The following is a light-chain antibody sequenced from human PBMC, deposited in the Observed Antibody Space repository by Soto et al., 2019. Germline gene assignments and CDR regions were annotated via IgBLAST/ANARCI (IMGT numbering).Light chain of an antibody. CDR1: SSDVGGYKY. CDR2: EVS. CDR3: SSYAGSNNVV. V-gene: IGLV2-8*01. Sequence: QSALTQPPSASGSPGQSVTISCTGTSSDVGGYKYVSWYQQHPGKAPKLMIYEVSKRPSGVPDRFSGSKSGNTASLTVSGRQAEDEAGDYCSSYAGSNNVVFGGGTKVTV. J-gene: IGLJ2*01.